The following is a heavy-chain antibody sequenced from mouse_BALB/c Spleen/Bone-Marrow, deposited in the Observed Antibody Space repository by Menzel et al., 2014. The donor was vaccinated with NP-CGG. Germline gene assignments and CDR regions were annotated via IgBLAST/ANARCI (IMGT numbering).Heavy chain of an antibody. CDR2: INPSNGGT. V-gene: IGHV1S81*02. CDR3: SRQYCSTPYYTMDF. Sequence: QVQLQQSGAELVKPGASVKLSCKASGYTFTNYYIYWVKQRPGQGLEWIGGINPSNGGTKFNEKFKNKATLTIDKSSSPDYIQHSSLTSENSAVYYGSRQYCSTPYYTMDFWGQGASVTVSS. D-gene: IGHD6-1*01. CDR1: GYTFTNYY. J-gene: IGHJ4*01.